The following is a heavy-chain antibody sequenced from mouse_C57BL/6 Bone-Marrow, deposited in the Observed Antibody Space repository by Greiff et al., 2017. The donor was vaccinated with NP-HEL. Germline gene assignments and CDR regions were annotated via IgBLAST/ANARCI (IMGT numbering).Heavy chain of an antibody. Sequence: EVQLVESGGGLVKPGGSLKLSCAASGFTFSSYAMSWVRQTPEKRLAWVATISDGGSYTYYPDNVKGRFTISRDNAKNNLYLQMSHLKSEDTAMYYCASLTFYAMDYWGQGTSVTVSS. V-gene: IGHV5-4*01. D-gene: IGHD1-3*01. CDR3: ASLTFYAMDY. J-gene: IGHJ4*01. CDR2: ISDGGSYT. CDR1: GFTFSSYA.